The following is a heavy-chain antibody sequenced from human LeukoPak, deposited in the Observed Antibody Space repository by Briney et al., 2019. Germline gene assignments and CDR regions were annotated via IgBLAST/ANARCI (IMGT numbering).Heavy chain of an antibody. CDR3: ARDGSPLRSGYSNFDY. V-gene: IGHV1-69*13. Sequence: GASVKVSCKASGGTFSSYAISWVRQAPGQGLEWMGGIIPIFGTANYAQKFQGRVTITADESTSTAYVELSSLRSEDTAVYYCARDGSPLRSGYSNFDYWGQGTLVTVSS. CDR1: GGTFSSYA. CDR2: IIPIFGTA. D-gene: IGHD3-22*01. J-gene: IGHJ4*02.